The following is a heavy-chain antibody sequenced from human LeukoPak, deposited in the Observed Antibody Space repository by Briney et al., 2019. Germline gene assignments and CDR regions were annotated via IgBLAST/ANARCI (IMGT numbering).Heavy chain of an antibody. CDR2: ISSSSSYI. CDR3: ARDRLRFFEWLPNWFDR. V-gene: IGHV3-21*01. Sequence: GGSLRLSCAASGFTLSSYSMNWVRQAPGKGLEWVSSISSSSSYIYYADSVKGRFTISRDNAKNSLYVQMNSLRAEDTAVYYCARDRLRFFEWLPNWFDRWGQATLVTVSS. CDR1: GFTLSSYS. D-gene: IGHD3-3*01. J-gene: IGHJ5*02.